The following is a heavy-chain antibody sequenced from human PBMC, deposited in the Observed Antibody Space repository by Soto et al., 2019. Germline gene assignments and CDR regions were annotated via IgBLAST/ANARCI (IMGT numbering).Heavy chain of an antibody. Sequence: GGSLRLSCAASGFTFSSYEMSWVRQAPGKGLEWVSYISSSGSTIYYADSVKGRFTISRDNAKNSLYLQMNSLRAEDTAVYYCARSWIQLGHDAFDIWGQGTMVTVSS. CDR3: ARSWIQLGHDAFDI. CDR1: GFTFSSYE. J-gene: IGHJ3*02. D-gene: IGHD5-18*01. V-gene: IGHV3-48*03. CDR2: ISSSGSTI.